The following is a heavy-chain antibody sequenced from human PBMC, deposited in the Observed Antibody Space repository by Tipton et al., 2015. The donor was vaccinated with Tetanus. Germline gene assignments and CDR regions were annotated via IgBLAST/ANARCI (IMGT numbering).Heavy chain of an antibody. CDR1: GDSVSCGGCY. J-gene: IGHJ3*02. CDR2: ISHSGGT. CDR3: ARWGDASGSTNLYAFDI. Sequence: TLSLTCSVSGDSVSCGGCYWSWIRQSPGKRLEWIGYISHSGGTNYNPSLSGRVTTSVDTSKNQFSLKMSSVTAADTAVYYCARWGDASGSTNLYAFDIWGQGTMVSVSS. V-gene: IGHV4-61*08. D-gene: IGHD3-10*01.